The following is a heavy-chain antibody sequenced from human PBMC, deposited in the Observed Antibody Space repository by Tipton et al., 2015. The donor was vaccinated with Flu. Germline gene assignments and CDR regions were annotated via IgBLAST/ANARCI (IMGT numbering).Heavy chain of an antibody. Sequence: TLSLTCTVSGASISSESYYWGWIRQPPGKGLEWIGNIYHSGSTNYNPSLKSRVTISLDKSKNQFSLNLSSVTAADTAVYYCARVGAVTMVRGLAFDAFDIWGLGKKVAVAS. CDR2: IYHSGST. CDR3: ARVGAVTMVRGLAFDAFDI. D-gene: IGHD3-10*01. J-gene: IGHJ3*02. V-gene: IGHV4-39*07. CDR1: GASISSESYY.